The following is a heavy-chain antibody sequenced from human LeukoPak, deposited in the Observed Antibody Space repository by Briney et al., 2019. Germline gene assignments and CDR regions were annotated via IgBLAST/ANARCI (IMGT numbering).Heavy chain of an antibody. D-gene: IGHD3-3*01. CDR2: IYYSGST. CDR1: GGSISSYY. CDR3: ARAPHNFWSGYGMDV. V-gene: IGHV4-59*01. Sequence: SETLSLTCTVSGGSISSYYWSWIRQPPGKGLEWIGYIYYSGSTNYNPSLKSRVTISVDTSKNQFSLKLSSVTAADTAVYCCARAPHNFWSGYGMDVWGQGTTVTVSS. J-gene: IGHJ6*02.